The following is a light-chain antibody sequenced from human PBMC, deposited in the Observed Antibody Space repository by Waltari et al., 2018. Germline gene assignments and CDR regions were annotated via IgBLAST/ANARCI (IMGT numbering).Light chain of an antibody. CDR1: SSNIESNH. Sequence: QSVLTQSPSASGTPWQRITISCSGSSSNIESNHVFWYQQIPGTAPKLLIFRDNVRPSGGADRFSASKAGTSASLASSGLRSEDEADYYCAAWDNSLSGVLFGGGTKLTVL. CDR2: RDN. V-gene: IGLV1-47*01. J-gene: IGLJ2*01. CDR3: AAWDNSLSGVL.